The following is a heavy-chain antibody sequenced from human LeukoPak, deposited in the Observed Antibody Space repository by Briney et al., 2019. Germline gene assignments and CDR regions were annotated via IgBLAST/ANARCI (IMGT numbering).Heavy chain of an antibody. CDR2: INSSGTAI. J-gene: IGHJ6*03. D-gene: IGHD5-18*01. CDR1: GFTFSDYY. CDR3: ARDSRPSWIQLWLDYYYYYMDV. Sequence: GGSLRLSCAASGFTFSDYYMSWIRQAPGKGLEWISYINSSGTAIYYADSVKGRFTISRDNAKNSLYLQMNSLRAEDTAVYYCARDSRPSWIQLWLDYYYYYMDVWGKGTTVTVSS. V-gene: IGHV3-11*04.